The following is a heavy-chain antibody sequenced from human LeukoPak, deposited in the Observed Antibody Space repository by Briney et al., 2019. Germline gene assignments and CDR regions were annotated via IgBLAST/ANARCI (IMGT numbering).Heavy chain of an antibody. V-gene: IGHV3-7*03. CDR1: GFTFSSYW. D-gene: IGHD6-13*01. CDR3: ARSSWGGIAAAGRAFGDVDY. J-gene: IGHJ4*02. Sequence: PGGSLRLSCAASGFTFSSYWMSWVRQAPGKGLEWVANIKQDGSEKYYVDSVKGRFTISRDNAKNSLYLQMNSLRAEDTAVYYCARSSWGGIAAAGRAFGDVDYWGQETLVTVSS. CDR2: IKQDGSEK.